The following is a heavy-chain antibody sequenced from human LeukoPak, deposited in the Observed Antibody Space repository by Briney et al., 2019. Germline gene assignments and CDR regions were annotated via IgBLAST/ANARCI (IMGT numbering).Heavy chain of an antibody. Sequence: GGSLRLSCAASGFTVSSNYMSWVRQAPGKGLEWVSVIYSGGSTYYADSVKGRYTISRDNSKNTLYLQMNSLRAEDTAVYYCARGYLSGSGSFFDPWGQGTLVTVSS. CDR3: ARGYLSGSGSFFDP. J-gene: IGHJ5*02. CDR1: GFTVSSNY. CDR2: IYSGGST. V-gene: IGHV3-53*01. D-gene: IGHD3-10*01.